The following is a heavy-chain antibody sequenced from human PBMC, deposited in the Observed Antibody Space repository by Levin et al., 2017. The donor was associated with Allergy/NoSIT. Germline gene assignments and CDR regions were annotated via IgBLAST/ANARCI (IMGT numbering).Heavy chain of an antibody. CDR3: AKDRNSQRPYFFDS. Sequence: GESLKISCAGSGFTFSNYAMSWVRQAPGKGLEWVSGVSDSGGTTSYADSVKGRFTISRDNSANTLSLQMNNLRAEDTAVYFCAKDRNSQRPYFFDSWGQGALVTVSS. J-gene: IGHJ4*02. V-gene: IGHV3-23*01. D-gene: IGHD1-1*01. CDR1: GFTFSNYA. CDR2: VSDSGGTT.